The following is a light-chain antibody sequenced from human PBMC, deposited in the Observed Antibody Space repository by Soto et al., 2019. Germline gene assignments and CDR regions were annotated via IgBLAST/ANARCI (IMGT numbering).Light chain of an antibody. Sequence: QYVLTQPPSASGSPGQSVTISCTGTSYDVGAYNYVSWYQQHAGKAPKLVIYEVTKRPSGVPDRFSGSKSANTASLTVSGLQAEDEADYYCSSFASSNTWVFGGGTKVTAL. CDR2: EVT. V-gene: IGLV2-8*01. J-gene: IGLJ3*02. CDR3: SSFASSNTWV. CDR1: SYDVGAYNY.